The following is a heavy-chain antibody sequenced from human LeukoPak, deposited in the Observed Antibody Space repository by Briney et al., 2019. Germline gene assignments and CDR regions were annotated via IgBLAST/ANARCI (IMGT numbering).Heavy chain of an antibody. Sequence: SETPSLTCTVSDGSISSSSYYWAWIRQSPGKGLEWIGNGFYTGSTSYNPSLKRRVSISVDTSKNQFSLRLSSVAAADTAVYYCARARYDSIWGIEDYYYYYLDVWGKGTTVTVSS. J-gene: IGHJ6*03. CDR1: DGSISSSSYY. D-gene: IGHD3-16*01. CDR2: GFYTGST. CDR3: ARARYDSIWGIEDYYYYYLDV. V-gene: IGHV4-39*07.